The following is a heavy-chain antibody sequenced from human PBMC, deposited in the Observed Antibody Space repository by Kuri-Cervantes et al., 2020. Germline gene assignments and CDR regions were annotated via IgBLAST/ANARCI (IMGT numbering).Heavy chain of an antibody. Sequence: GGSLRLSCAASGFSFEDYAMHWVRQVPGKGLEWVSGISWNSGSIGYADSVKGRFTISRDNSKNTLYLQMNSLRAEDTAVYYCAMVGVVRGAQADGRDVWGQGTTVTVSS. V-gene: IGHV3-9*01. CDR1: GFSFEDYA. J-gene: IGHJ6*02. CDR2: ISWNSGSI. D-gene: IGHD3-10*01. CDR3: AMVGVVRGAQADGRDV.